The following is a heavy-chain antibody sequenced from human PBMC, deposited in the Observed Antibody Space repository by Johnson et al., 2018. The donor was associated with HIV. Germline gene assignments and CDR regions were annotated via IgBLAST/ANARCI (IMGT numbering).Heavy chain of an antibody. CDR3: ARAVYSSTSSCAFDI. V-gene: IGHV3-74*02. J-gene: IGHJ3*02. CDR2: INSDGSST. CDR1: RFTFSSYW. D-gene: IGHD6-6*01. Sequence: VQLVESGGGLVQPGGSLRLSCAASRFTFSSYWMHWVRQAPGKGLVWVSRINSDGSSTTYGDSVKGRFTISRDNAKNTLYLQMNSLRAEDTAVYYCARAVYSSTSSCAFDIWGQGTMVTVSS.